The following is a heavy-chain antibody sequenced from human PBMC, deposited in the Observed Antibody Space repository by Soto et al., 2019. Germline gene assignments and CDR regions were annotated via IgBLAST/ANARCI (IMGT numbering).Heavy chain of an antibody. CDR1: GFTFSSYA. CDR2: ISYDGSNK. CDR3: ARENSMVRGVIVY. V-gene: IGHV3-30-3*01. D-gene: IGHD3-10*01. Sequence: GGSLRLSCAASGFTFSSYAMHWVRQAPGKGLEWVAVISYDGSNKYYADSVKGRFTISRDNSKNTLYLQMNSLRAEDTAVYYCARENSMVRGVIVYWGQGTLVTVSS. J-gene: IGHJ4*02.